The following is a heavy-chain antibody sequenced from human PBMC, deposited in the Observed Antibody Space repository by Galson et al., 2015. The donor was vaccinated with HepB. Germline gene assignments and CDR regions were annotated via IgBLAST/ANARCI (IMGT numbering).Heavy chain of an antibody. J-gene: IGHJ4*02. CDR3: ARENYYDSSGYLGSYYFDY. V-gene: IGHV3-53*01. CDR1: GFTVSSNY. D-gene: IGHD3-22*01. Sequence: SLRLSCAASGFTVSSNYMSWVRQAPGKGLEWVSVIYSGGSTYYADSVKGRFTISRDNSKNTLYLQMNSLRAEDTAVYYCARENYYDSSGYLGSYYFDYWGQGTLVTVSS. CDR2: IYSGGST.